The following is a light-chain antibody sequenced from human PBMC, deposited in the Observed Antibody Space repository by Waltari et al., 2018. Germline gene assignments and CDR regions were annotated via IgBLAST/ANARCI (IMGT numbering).Light chain of an antibody. CDR1: QSVGRY. CDR3: QNHERLPAV. CDR2: GAS. V-gene: IGKV3-20*01. Sequence: EIVLTQSPGTLSLSPGERATLSCRASQSVGRYLVRYQQKPGQAPRLRIYGASSRAAGIPDRFSGSGSGTDFSLTISRLEPEDFAVYYCQNHERLPAVFGQGTKVEIK. J-gene: IGKJ1*01.